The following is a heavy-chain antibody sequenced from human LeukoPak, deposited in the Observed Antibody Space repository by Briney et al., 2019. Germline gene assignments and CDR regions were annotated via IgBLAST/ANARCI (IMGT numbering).Heavy chain of an antibody. V-gene: IGHV1-2*06. J-gene: IGHJ3*02. CDR2: INPNSGGT. CDR1: GYTFTGHY. Sequence: ASVKVSCKASGYTFTGHYMHWVRQAPGQGLEWMGRINPNSGGTNYAQKFQGRVTMTRDTSISTDHMELSSLRSDDTAVYYCARDREVGSTDDAFDIWGQGTMVTVSS. D-gene: IGHD1-26*01. CDR3: ARDREVGSTDDAFDI.